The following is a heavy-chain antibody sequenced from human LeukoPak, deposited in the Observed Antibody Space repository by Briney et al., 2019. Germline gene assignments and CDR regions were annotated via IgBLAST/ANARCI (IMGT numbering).Heavy chain of an antibody. J-gene: IGHJ4*02. Sequence: PGGSLRLSCAASGFTFSSYGMHWVRQAPGKGLEGVAVIWYDGSNKYYADSVKGRFTISRDNSKNTLYLQMNSLRAEDAAVYYCASPELTYSSSWYSHWGQGTLVTVSS. CDR2: IWYDGSNK. D-gene: IGHD6-13*01. V-gene: IGHV3-33*01. CDR3: ASPELTYSSSWYSH. CDR1: GFTFSSYG.